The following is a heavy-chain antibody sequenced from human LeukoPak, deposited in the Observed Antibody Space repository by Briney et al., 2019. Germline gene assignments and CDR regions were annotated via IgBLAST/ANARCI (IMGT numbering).Heavy chain of an antibody. J-gene: IGHJ4*02. V-gene: IGHV1-18*04. Sequence: ASVKVSCKAPGYTFTNYGISWVRQAPGQGLEWMGWISGYNGNTNYAQKFQGRVTMTTDTSTSTAYMDLRSLRSDDTAVYYCARDEGGSGWRFDYWGQGTLVTVSS. CDR2: ISGYNGNT. CDR3: ARDEGGSGWRFDY. CDR1: GYTFTNYG. D-gene: IGHD6-19*01.